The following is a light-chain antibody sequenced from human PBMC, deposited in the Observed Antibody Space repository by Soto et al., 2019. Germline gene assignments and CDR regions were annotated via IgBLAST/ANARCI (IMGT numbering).Light chain of an antibody. CDR1: QSISIW. J-gene: IGKJ1*01. Sequence: DIQMTQSPSILSVSVGDRVTITCRASQSISIWLAWYQQKPGKAPKILIYKASSLESGVPSRFSSSGSGTEFTVTISSLQPDDFPTYYCQQYSTYTPRTFGQGTKVDI. V-gene: IGKV1-5*03. CDR3: QQYSTYTPRT. CDR2: KAS.